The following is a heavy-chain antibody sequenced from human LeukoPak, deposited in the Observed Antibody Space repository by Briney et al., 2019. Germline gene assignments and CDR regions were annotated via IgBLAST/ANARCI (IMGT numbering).Heavy chain of an antibody. CDR2: VFDSGRT. J-gene: IGHJ4*02. D-gene: IGHD5-18*01. CDR1: GGSMTTHH. V-gene: IGHV4-59*11. CDR3: TTIKRGNIFGYFDF. Sequence: SETLSLTCTVSGGSMTTHHWNWIRQTPGKGLEWIGYVFDSGRTKENPSLKSRVTLSADTSKNQLSLRLSSVTAADTAVYYCTTIKRGNIFGYFDFWGQGTLVTVSS.